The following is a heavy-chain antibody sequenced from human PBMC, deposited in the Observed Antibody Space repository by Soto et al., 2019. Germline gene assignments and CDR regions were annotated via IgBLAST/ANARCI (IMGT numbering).Heavy chain of an antibody. V-gene: IGHV3-23*01. CDR2: ISGSGGSA. J-gene: IGHJ5*02. CDR1: GFTFSSYA. D-gene: IGHD3-10*01. Sequence: GGSLRLSCAASGFTFSSYAMSWVRQAPGKGLEWVSAISGSGGSAYYADSVKGRFTISRDNSKNTLYLQMNSLRAEDTAVYYCATHGSGRFGAPKHNWFDPWGQGTLVTVSS. CDR3: ATHGSGRFGAPKHNWFDP.